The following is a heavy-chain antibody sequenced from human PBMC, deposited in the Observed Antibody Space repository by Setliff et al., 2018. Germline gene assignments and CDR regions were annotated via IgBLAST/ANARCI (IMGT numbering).Heavy chain of an antibody. Sequence: SETLSLTCNVSGDPISRDYWNWIRQSPGKGLEWIGNIYSSGSTNYNPSLKSRVTISIDTSKNQFSLKLSSVTAADTAVYYCTRGPNLYGDLDSWGLGTLVTVSS. J-gene: IGHJ4*02. CDR2: IYSSGST. CDR3: TRGPNLYGDLDS. V-gene: IGHV4-59*12. CDR1: GDPISRDY. D-gene: IGHD4-17*01.